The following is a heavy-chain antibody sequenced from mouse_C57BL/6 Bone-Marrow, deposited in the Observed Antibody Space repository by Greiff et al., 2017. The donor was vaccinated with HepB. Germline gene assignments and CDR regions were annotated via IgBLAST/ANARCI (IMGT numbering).Heavy chain of an antibody. D-gene: IGHD4-1*01. J-gene: IGHJ3*01. CDR3: ARRKGTGTFAY. CDR2: ISYDGSN. Sequence: DVHLVESGPGLVKPSQSLSLTCSVTGYSITSGYYWNWIRQFPGNKLEWMGYISYDGSNNYNPSLKNRISITRDTSKNQFFLKLNSVTTEDTATYYCARRKGTGTFAYWGQGTLVTVSA. CDR1: GYSITSGYY. V-gene: IGHV3-6*01.